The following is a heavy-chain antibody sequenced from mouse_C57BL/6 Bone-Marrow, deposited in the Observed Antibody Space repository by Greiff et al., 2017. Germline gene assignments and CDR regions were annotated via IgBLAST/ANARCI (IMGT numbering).Heavy chain of an antibody. J-gene: IGHJ2*01. D-gene: IGHD1-1*01. CDR2: IYPGDGDT. V-gene: IGHV1-82*01. Sequence: QVQLQQSGPALVKPGASVKISCKASGYAFSSSWMNWVKQRPGKGLEWIGRIYPGDGDTNYNGKFKGKATLTADKSSSTAYMHLSSLTSEESAVYICARSSDYDGRSDGTYGDYGGRGTTLTVSA. CDR3: ARSSDYDGRSDGTYGDY. CDR1: GYAFSSSW.